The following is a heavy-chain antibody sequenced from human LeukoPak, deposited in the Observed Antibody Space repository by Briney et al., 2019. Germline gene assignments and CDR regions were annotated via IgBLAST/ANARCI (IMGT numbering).Heavy chain of an antibody. V-gene: IGHV3-66*01. CDR2: IYSGGST. D-gene: IGHD2/OR15-2a*01. CDR3: AKDLRNSAFDY. CDR1: GFTVSSNY. Sequence: GGSLRLSCAASGFTVSSNYMSWVRQAPGKGLEWVSVIYSGGSTYYADSVKGRFTISRDNSKNTLYLQMNSLRAEDTAVYYCAKDLRNSAFDYWGQGTLVTVSS. J-gene: IGHJ4*02.